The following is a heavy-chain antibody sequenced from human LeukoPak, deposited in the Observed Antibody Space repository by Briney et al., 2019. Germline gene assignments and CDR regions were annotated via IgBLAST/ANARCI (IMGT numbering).Heavy chain of an antibody. D-gene: IGHD3-22*01. CDR1: GYSRTSYG. J-gene: IGHJ4*02. CDR2: FYPGDSDT. Sequence: GESLNISCKGSGYSRTSYGFGWVRQLPGKFLVWMRIFYPGDSDTRYSPSFQGQVTISADKSISTAYLQWSSLKASDTAMYYCARRNYYDSSGYYFDYWGQGTLVTVSS. CDR3: ARRNYYDSSGYYFDY. V-gene: IGHV5-51*01.